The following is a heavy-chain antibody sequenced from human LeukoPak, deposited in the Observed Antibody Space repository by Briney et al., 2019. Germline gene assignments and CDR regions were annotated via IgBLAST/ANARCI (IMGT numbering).Heavy chain of an antibody. CDR3: AKDGCGGDCYLYYFDY. V-gene: IGHV3-74*01. Sequence: GGSLRLSCAASGFTFSSFWMHWVRQAPGKGLVWVSRINSVGSSTSYADSVKGRFTISRDNSKNTLYLQMNSLRAEDTAVYYCAKDGCGGDCYLYYFDYWGQGTLVTVSS. CDR2: INSVGSST. CDR1: GFTFSSFW. J-gene: IGHJ4*02. D-gene: IGHD2-21*02.